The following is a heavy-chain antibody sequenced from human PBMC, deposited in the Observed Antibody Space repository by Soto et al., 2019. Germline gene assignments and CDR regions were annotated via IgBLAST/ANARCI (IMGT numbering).Heavy chain of an antibody. CDR1: GGSISSGGYY. J-gene: IGHJ4*02. D-gene: IGHD3-22*01. V-gene: IGHV4-31*03. CDR3: ATAPRPYYYDSSGYYY. Sequence: TLSLTCTVSGGSISSGGYYWSWIRQHPGKGLEWIGYIYYSGSTYYNPSLKSRVTISVDTSKNQFSLKLSSVTAADTAVYYCATAPRPYYYDSSGYYYWGQGTLVTVSS. CDR2: IYYSGST.